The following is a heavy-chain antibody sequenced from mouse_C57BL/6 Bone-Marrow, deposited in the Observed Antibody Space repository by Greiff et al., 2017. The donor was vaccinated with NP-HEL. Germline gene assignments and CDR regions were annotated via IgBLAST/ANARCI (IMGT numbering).Heavy chain of an antibody. CDR1: GFTFSDYY. Sequence: EVQVVESGGGLVQPGGSLKLSCAASGFTFSDYYMYWVRQTPEKRLEWVAYISNGGGSTYYPDTVKGRFTISRDNAKNTLYLQMSRLQSEDTAMDYCARRGGTWFAYWGQGTLVTVSA. J-gene: IGHJ3*01. CDR2: ISNGGGST. CDR3: ARRGGTWFAY. V-gene: IGHV5-12*01.